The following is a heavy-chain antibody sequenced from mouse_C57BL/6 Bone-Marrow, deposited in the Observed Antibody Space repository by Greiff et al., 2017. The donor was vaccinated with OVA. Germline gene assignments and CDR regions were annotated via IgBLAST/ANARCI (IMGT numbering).Heavy chain of an antibody. CDR2: ISDGGSYT. CDR3: ARDRGLRRLRDY. V-gene: IGHV5-4*01. J-gene: IGHJ4*01. Sequence: EVKLMESGGGLVKPGGSLKLSCAASGFTFSSYAMSWVRQTPEKRLEWVATISDGGSYTYYPDNVKGRFTISRDNAKNNLYLQMSHLKSEDTAMYYCARDRGLRRLRDYWGQGTSVTVSS. CDR1: GFTFSSYA. D-gene: IGHD2-4*01.